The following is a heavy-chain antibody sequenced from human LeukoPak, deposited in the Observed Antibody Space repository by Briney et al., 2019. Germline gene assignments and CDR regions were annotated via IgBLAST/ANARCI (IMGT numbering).Heavy chain of an antibody. J-gene: IGHJ5*02. D-gene: IGHD3-10*01. CDR2: INHSGST. CDR3: ASAWFGVLAA. Sequence: SETLSLTCAVYGGSFSGYYWSWIRQPPGKGLEWIGEINHSGSTNYNPSLKSRVTISVDMSKNQFSLKLSSVTAADTAVYYCASAWFGVLAAWGQGTLVTVSS. CDR1: GGSFSGYY. V-gene: IGHV4-34*01.